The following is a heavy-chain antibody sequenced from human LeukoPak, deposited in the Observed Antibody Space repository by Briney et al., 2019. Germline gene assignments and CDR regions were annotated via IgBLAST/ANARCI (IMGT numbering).Heavy chain of an antibody. CDR1: GGSFSGYY. V-gene: IGHV3-21*01. CDR3: ARGGDGSSWDFDY. Sequence: PSETLSLTCAVYGGSFSGYYWSWIRQPPGKGLEWVSSIASSSSYIYYADSVKGRFTISRDNAKNSLYLQMNSLRAEDTAVYYCARGGDGSSWDFDYWGQGTLVTVSS. J-gene: IGHJ4*02. CDR2: IASSSSYI. D-gene: IGHD6-13*01.